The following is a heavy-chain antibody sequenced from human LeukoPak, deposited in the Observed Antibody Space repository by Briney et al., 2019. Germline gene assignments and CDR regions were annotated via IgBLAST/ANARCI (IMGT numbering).Heavy chain of an antibody. D-gene: IGHD1-7*01. V-gene: IGHV1-46*01. J-gene: IGHJ5*02. CDR3: ARDNYAGANWFDP. CDR2: VNPNDGAR. Sequence: ASVKVSCKASGYPFSTYWLHWVRQAPGQGLEWMGFVNPNDGARIYAQKFQGRITMTRDTSTNTVFMELSSLRSEDTAVYYCARDNYAGANWFDPWGQGTLVTVSS. CDR1: GYPFSTYW.